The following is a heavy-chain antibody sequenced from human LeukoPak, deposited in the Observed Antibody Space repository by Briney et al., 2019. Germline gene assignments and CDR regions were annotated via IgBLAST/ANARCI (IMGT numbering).Heavy chain of an antibody. J-gene: IGHJ4*02. V-gene: IGHV3-48*02. Sequence: GGSLRLSCAVSGFTFSSYSTNWVRQAPGKGLEWVSYINSGSDTIYYADSVKGRFTISRDNAKNSLYLQMNSLRDEDTAVYYCARGKIGSREYYFDYWGQGTLVTVSS. CDR1: GFTFSSYS. CDR2: INSGSDTI. D-gene: IGHD3-10*01. CDR3: ARGKIGSREYYFDY.